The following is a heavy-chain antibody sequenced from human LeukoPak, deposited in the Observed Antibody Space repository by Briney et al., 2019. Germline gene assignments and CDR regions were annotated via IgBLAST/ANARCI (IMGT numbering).Heavy chain of an antibody. V-gene: IGHV4-4*09. CDR3: ARLGGSSWYFDAFDI. J-gene: IGHJ3*02. D-gene: IGHD6-13*01. CDR2: IYTSGST. Sequence: SETLSLTCTVSGGSISSYYWSWIRQPPGNGLEWIGYIYTSGSTNYNPSLKSRVTISVDTSKIQFSLRLSSATAADTAVYYCARLGGSSWYFDAFDIWGQGTMVTVSS. CDR1: GGSISSYY.